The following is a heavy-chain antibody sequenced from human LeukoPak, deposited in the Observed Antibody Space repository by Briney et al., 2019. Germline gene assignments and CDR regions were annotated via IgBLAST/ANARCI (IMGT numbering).Heavy chain of an antibody. V-gene: IGHV4-4*07. D-gene: IGHD2-15*01. J-gene: IGHJ4*02. CDR1: GGSISSYY. CDR3: ARDLQGYSTGGYYFDY. Sequence: PSETLSLTCTVPGGSISSYYWSWIRQPAGRGLEWIGRIYTSGSTNYNPSLKSRVTMSVDTSKNQFSLKLSSVTAADTAVYYCARDLQGYSTGGYYFDYWGQGTLVTVSS. CDR2: IYTSGST.